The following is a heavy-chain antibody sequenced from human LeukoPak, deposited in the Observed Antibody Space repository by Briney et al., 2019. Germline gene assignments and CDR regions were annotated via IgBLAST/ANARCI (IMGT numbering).Heavy chain of an antibody. CDR2: ISSSGSSI. V-gene: IGHV3-48*03. D-gene: IGHD2-2*02. CDR3: ARESLYRNYYYGMDV. CDR1: GFTFSSYE. Sequence: GGSLRLSCAASGFTFSSYEMNWVRQAPGKGLEWVSYISSSGSSIYYADSVKGRFTISRDNAKNSLYLQMNSLRAEDTAVYYCARESLYRNYYYGMDVWGQGTTVTVSS. J-gene: IGHJ6*02.